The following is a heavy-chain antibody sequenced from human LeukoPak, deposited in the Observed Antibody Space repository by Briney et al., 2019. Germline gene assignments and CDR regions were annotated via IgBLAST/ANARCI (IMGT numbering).Heavy chain of an antibody. J-gene: IGHJ4*02. V-gene: IGHV1-8*01. Sequence: ASVKVSCKASGYTFTNYDINWVRQATGQGLEWMGWMNPNSANTGYAQKFQGRVTMTRNTSISTAYMELSSLESEDTAVYYCARSYSSGWYDLDYWGQGTLVTVSS. CDR1: GYTFTNYD. D-gene: IGHD6-19*01. CDR3: ARSYSSGWYDLDY. CDR2: MNPNSANT.